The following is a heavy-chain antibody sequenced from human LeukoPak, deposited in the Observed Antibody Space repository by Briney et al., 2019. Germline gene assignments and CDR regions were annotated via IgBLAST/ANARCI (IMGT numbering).Heavy chain of an antibody. CDR2: INHSGST. CDR1: GGSSGGYS. Sequence: QSSETLSLTCAVYGGSSGGYSWSWIRHPPGKGREWIGEINHSGSTNYNPSLKSRVTISVDTSKNQFSLKLSSVTAADTAVYHCARPRIAAAGGRFDYWGEGTLVTVSS. J-gene: IGHJ4*02. D-gene: IGHD6-13*01. V-gene: IGHV4-34*01. CDR3: ARPRIAAAGGRFDY.